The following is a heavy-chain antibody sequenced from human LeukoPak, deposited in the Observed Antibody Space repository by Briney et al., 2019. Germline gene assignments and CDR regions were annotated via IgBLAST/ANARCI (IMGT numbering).Heavy chain of an antibody. CDR1: GGSISPYY. Sequence: PSETLSLTCSVSGGSISPYYWSWIRQPPGKGLEWIAYIYYSGNTNHNPSLKSRVTISVDTSKNQFSLKLSSVTAADTAVYYCARDLGSGGGFDYWGQGTLVTVSS. CDR2: IYYSGNT. D-gene: IGHD2-15*01. J-gene: IGHJ4*02. CDR3: ARDLGSGGGFDY. V-gene: IGHV4-59*13.